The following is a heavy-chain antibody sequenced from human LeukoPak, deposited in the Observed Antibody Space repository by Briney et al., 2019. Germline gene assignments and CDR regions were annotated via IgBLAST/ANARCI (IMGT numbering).Heavy chain of an antibody. CDR2: ISYDGSNK. CDR3: AKDRSLTVANYFDY. J-gene: IGHJ4*02. Sequence: GGSLRPSCAASGFTFSSYGMHWAPQAPGKGLEWVAVISYDGSNKNYADSAKGRITISRDNPKNTPYPQKNSLRAEDTAVYYCAKDRSLTVANYFDYWGQGTLVTVSS. CDR1: GFTFSSYG. V-gene: IGHV3-30*18. D-gene: IGHD4-23*01.